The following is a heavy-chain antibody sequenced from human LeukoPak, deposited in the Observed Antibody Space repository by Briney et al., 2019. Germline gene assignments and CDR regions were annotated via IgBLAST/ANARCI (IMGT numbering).Heavy chain of an antibody. CDR2: TVGGGDGT. D-gene: IGHD3-3*01. V-gene: IGHV3-23*01. J-gene: IGHJ4*02. Sequence: GGSLRLSCAASGFTFSSTSMSWVRQAPGKGLEWVAVTVGGGDGTYYADSVKGRFTISRDNAKNSLYLQMNSLRAEDTAAYYCARDNPLLRFLEWSLWGQGTLVTVSS. CDR3: ARDNPLLRFLEWSL. CDR1: GFTFSSTS.